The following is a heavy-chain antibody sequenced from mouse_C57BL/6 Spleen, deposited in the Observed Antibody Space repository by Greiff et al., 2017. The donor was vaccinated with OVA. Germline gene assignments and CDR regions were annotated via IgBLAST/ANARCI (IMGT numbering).Heavy chain of an antibody. CDR2: IWSDGST. D-gene: IGHD2-4*01. Sequence: VKLVESGPGLVAPSQSLSITCTVSGFSLTSYGVHWVRQPPGKGLEWLVVIWSDGSTTYNSALKSRLSISKDNSKSQVFLKMNSLQTDDTAMYYCARHAPIYYDYDGGYYAMDYWGQGTSVTVSS. CDR3: ARHAPIYYDYDGGYYAMDY. V-gene: IGHV2-6-1*01. J-gene: IGHJ4*01. CDR1: GFSLTSYG.